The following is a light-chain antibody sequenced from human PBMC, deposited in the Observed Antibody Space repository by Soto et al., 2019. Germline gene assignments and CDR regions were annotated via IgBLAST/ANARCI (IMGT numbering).Light chain of an antibody. V-gene: IGKV1-39*01. CDR3: QQSYSTLFT. CDR2: AAC. CDR1: QSISSY. Sequence: DIQMTQSPSSLSASVGDRVTITCRASQSISSYLNWYQQKPGKAPKLLIYAACSWQSGVPSRFSGSGSGTDFTLTIRRQQPEDFSTYYCQQSYSTLFTFGPGTKVDIK. J-gene: IGKJ3*01.